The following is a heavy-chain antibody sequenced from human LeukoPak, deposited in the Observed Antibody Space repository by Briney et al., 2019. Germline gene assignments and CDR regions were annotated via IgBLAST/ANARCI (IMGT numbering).Heavy chain of an antibody. CDR2: LSYTGKT. Sequence: PSETLSLTCVVSGASVSSSHWNWIRQLPGKGLEWIGCLSYTGKTDYNPSLTSRVTISLDTSKSQVSLKLRSVTAADTDVYCSEGYFEPFDHWGQGTLVTVSS. D-gene: IGHD2/OR15-2a*01. J-gene: IGHJ4*02. CDR3: EGYFEPFDH. V-gene: IGHV4-59*02. CDR1: GASVSSSH.